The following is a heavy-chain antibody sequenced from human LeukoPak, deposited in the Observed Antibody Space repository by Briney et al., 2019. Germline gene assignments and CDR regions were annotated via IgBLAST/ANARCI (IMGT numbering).Heavy chain of an antibody. CDR3: AKEQPPYSSGWYIDY. CDR2: ISYDGSNK. Sequence: GGSLRLSCAASGFTFSSYGMHWVRQAPGKGLEWVAVISYDGSNKYYADSVKGRFTISRDNSKNTLYLQMNSLRAEDTAVYYCAKEQPPYSSGWYIDYWGQGTLVTVSS. V-gene: IGHV3-30*18. J-gene: IGHJ4*02. D-gene: IGHD6-19*01. CDR1: GFTFSSYG.